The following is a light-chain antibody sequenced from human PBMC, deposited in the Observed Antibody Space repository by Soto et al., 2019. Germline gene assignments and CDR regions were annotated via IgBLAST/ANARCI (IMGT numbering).Light chain of an antibody. J-gene: IGLJ1*01. V-gene: IGLV1-40*01. Sequence: QAVVTQPPSVSAAPGQRVTISCTGNSSNVGAGYDVHWYQQLPGTAPKLLIYDNTNRPSGVPDRFSGSKSGTSASLAITGLQAEDEADYYCQSYDSSLSAYVFGTGTKLTVL. CDR2: DNT. CDR1: SSNVGAGYD. CDR3: QSYDSSLSAYV.